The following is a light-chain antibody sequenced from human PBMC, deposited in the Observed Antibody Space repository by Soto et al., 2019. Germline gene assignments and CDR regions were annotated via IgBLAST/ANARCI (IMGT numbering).Light chain of an antibody. J-gene: IGKJ1*01. Sequence: DIQMTQSPSTLSASVGDRVTITCRASQSVRGYLDWYQQQPGKAPKLLIYDVSNLESGVPSRFSAVGSGTEFTLTISILQPDNFGTYYCQHFYMGLTFGQGTRVDIK. V-gene: IGKV1-5*01. CDR1: QSVRGY. CDR3: QHFYMGLT. CDR2: DVS.